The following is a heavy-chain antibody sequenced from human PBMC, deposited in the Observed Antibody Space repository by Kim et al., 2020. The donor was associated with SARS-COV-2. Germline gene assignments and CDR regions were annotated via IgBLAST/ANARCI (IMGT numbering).Heavy chain of an antibody. J-gene: IGHJ4*02. CDR3: ARVRWLRGILLRGYYFDY. Sequence: SETLSLTCTVSGGSISSYYWSWIRQPPGKGLEWIGYIYYSGSTNYNPSLKSRVTISVDTSKNQFSLKLSSVTAADTAVYYCARVRWLRGILLRGYYFDYWGQGTLVTVSS. V-gene: IGHV4-59*01. CDR1: GGSISSYY. D-gene: IGHD5-12*01. CDR2: IYYSGST.